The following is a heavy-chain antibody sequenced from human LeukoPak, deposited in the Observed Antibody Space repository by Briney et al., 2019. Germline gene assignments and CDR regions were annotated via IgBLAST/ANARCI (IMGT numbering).Heavy chain of an antibody. CDR2: ISWNSGSI. Sequence: PGGSLRLSCAASGFTFDDYAMHWVRQAPGKGLEWVSGISWNSGSIGYADSVKGRFTISRDNAKNSLYLQMNSLRAEDTAVYYCARVIAARPYYFDYWGQGTLVTVSS. CDR3: ARVIAARPYYFDY. D-gene: IGHD6-6*01. V-gene: IGHV3-9*01. J-gene: IGHJ4*02. CDR1: GFTFDDYA.